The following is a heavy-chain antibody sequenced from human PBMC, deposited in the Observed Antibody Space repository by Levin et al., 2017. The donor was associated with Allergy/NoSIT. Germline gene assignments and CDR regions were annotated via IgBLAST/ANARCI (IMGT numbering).Heavy chain of an antibody. CDR1: GFTFSTYS. V-gene: IGHV3-33*01. CDR2: IWYDGSNE. CDR3: ARQDAVAGGGYFDY. Sequence: QLGESLKISCAASGFTFSTYSMHWVRQAPGKGLERVAGIWYDGSNEYYADSVKGRFTISRDNSKNTLYLQMDSLRAEDTAMYYCARQDAVAGGGYFDYWGQGSLVTVSS. J-gene: IGHJ4*02. D-gene: IGHD6-19*01.